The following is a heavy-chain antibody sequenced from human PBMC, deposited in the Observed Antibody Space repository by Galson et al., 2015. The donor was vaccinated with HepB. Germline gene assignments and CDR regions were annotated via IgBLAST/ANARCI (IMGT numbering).Heavy chain of an antibody. CDR2: ISSTGAFI. J-gene: IGHJ6*02. CDR3: TRGRVLEWLTDYGMDV. Sequence: SLRLSCAASEFTFNTYTMHWVRQAPGKGLEWVSSISSTGAFIHYGDSARGRFAISRDNAQNSLYLQMSSLRAEDTAVYYCTRGRVLEWLTDYGMDVWGQGTTVTVSS. CDR1: EFTFNTYT. V-gene: IGHV3-21*01. D-gene: IGHD3-3*01.